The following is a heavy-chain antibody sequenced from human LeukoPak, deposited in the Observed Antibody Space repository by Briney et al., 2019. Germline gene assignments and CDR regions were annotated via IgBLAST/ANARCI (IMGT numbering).Heavy chain of an antibody. D-gene: IGHD3-10*01. V-gene: IGHV3-23*01. CDR1: GFTLVSYV. CDR3: AKDYYHKYYYGSGSYYYTFDY. CDR2: ISGSAGST. J-gene: IGHJ4*02. Sequence: GGSLRLSCAASGFTLVSYVMNWVRQAPGKGLEWVSTISGSAGSTYYADSVKGRFTISRDNSKNTLYLQMNSLRAEDTAVYYCAKDYYHKYYYGSGSYYYTFDYWGQGTLVTVSS.